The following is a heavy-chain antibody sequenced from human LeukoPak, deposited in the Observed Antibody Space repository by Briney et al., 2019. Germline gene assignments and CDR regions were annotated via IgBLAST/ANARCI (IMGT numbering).Heavy chain of an antibody. CDR1: VYTFTDYY. J-gene: IGHJ6*03. CDR3: ARGWIAARRSERPGYYMDV. Sequence: GASVTVSFKSSVYTFTDYYLHWVRQAPGQGLEWMGRIIPIFGTANYAQKFQGRVAITADKSTSTAYMELSSLRSEDTAVYYCARGWIAARRSERPGYYMDVWGKGTTVTVSS. D-gene: IGHD6-6*01. V-gene: IGHV1-69*06. CDR2: IIPIFGTA.